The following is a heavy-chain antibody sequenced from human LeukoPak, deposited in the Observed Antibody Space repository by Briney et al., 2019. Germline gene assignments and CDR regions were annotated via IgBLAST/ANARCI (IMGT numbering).Heavy chain of an antibody. V-gene: IGHV3-23*01. Sequence: PGGSLRLSCAASGFTFSGYAMSWVRQAPGKGLEWVSAISGSGGSTYYADSVKGRFTISRDNSKNTLYLQMNSLRAEDTAKYYCGTMGMLRGIDYWGQGTLVTVSS. CDR3: GTMGMLRGIDY. CDR2: ISGSGGST. CDR1: GFTFSGYA. D-gene: IGHD3-10*01. J-gene: IGHJ4*02.